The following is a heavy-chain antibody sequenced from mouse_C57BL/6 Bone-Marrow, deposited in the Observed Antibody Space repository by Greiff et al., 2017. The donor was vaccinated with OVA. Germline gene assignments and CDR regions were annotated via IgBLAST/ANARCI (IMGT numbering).Heavy chain of an antibody. Sequence: DVQLQESVAELVRPGASVKLSCTASGFNIKNTYMHWVKQRPEQGLEWIGRIDPANGNTKYAPKFQGKATITADTSSNTAYLQLSSLTSEDTAIYYCARSPDYYGRGYYYFDYWGQGTTLTVSS. D-gene: IGHD1-1*01. CDR2: IDPANGNT. CDR3: ARSPDYYGRGYYYFDY. CDR1: GFNIKNTY. V-gene: IGHV14-3*01. J-gene: IGHJ2*01.